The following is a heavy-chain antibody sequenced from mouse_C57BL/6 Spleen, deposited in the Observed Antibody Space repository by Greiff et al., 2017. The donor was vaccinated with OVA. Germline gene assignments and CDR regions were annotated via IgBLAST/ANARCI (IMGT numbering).Heavy chain of an antibody. CDR2: IDPSDSYT. V-gene: IGHV1-50*01. D-gene: IGHD1-2*01. Sequence: QVQLQQPGAELVKPGASVKLSCKASGYTFTSYWMQWVKQRPGQGLEWIGEIDPSDSYTNYNQKFKGKATLTVDTSSSTAYMQLSSLTSEDSAVYYCARRYGENYFDYWGQGTTLTVSS. CDR3: ARRYGENYFDY. J-gene: IGHJ2*01. CDR1: GYTFTSYW.